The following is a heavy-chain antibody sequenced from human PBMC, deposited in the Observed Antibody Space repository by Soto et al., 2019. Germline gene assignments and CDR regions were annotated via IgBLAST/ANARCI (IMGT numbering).Heavy chain of an antibody. D-gene: IGHD3-3*01. CDR2: RDPNSGST. CDR1: GYTFTTYD. CDR3: ARERKCDFWRKGVDV. Sequence: QAQLVQSGAEVRKPGASVKVSCKASGYTFTTYDINWVRQAPGQGLEWVGWRDPNSGSTGYAQNFQGRITMTRNIASNTAHMEMSSLQSEDTAVYYWARERKCDFWRKGVDVGGQGTTVTVSS. V-gene: IGHV1-8*01. J-gene: IGHJ6*02.